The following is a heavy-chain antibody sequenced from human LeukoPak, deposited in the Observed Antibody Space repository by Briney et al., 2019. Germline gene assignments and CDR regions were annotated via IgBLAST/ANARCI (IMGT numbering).Heavy chain of an antibody. V-gene: IGHV4-59*01. CDR3: ARDLLGSYYDYVWGSYRAGGFDY. CDR2: IYYSGST. J-gene: IGHJ4*02. Sequence: SETLSLTCTVSGGSISSYYWSWIRQPPGKGLEWIGYIYYSGSTNYNPSLKSRVTISVDTSKNQFSLKLSSVTAADTAVYYCARDLLGSYYDYVWGSYRAGGFDYWGQGTLVTVSS. CDR1: GGSISSYY. D-gene: IGHD3-16*02.